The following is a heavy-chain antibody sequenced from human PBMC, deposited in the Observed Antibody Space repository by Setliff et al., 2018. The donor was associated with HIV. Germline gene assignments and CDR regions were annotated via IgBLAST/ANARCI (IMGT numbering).Heavy chain of an antibody. V-gene: IGHV3-20*04. CDR2: INWNGGRT. D-gene: IGHD3-22*01. Sequence: RPGGSLRLSCAASGFIFDDYGMSWVRPAPGKGLEWVCGINWNGGRTGYADSVKGRCTISRDNAKNSLYLQMNSLRAEDTALYYCARGVTMIEGGYYFDYWGQGTLVTVSS. CDR1: GFIFDDYG. J-gene: IGHJ4*02. CDR3: ARGVTMIEGGYYFDY.